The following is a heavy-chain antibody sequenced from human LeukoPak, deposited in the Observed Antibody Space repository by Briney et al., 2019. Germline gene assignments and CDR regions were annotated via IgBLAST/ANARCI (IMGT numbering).Heavy chain of an antibody. D-gene: IGHD3-16*01. CDR1: GFTFSSFA. Sequence: AGGSLRLSCAASGFTFSSFAMSWVRQAPGKGLEWVSGISGSGGSTYYADSAKGRFTISRDNSKNTLYLQMNSLRAEDTAVYYCAKGPRTVLKPNYFDYWGQGTLVTVSS. J-gene: IGHJ4*02. CDR3: AKGPRTVLKPNYFDY. CDR2: ISGSGGST. V-gene: IGHV3-23*01.